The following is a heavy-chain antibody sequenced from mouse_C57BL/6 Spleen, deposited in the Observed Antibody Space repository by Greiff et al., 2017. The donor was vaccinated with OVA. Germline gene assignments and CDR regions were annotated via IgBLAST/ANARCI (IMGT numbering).Heavy chain of an antibody. CDR1: GYTFTDYN. V-gene: IGHV1-18*01. D-gene: IGHD2-4*01. Sequence: EVQLQESGPELVKPGASVKIPCKASGYTFTDYNMDWVKQSHGKSLEWIGDINPNNGGTNYNQKFKGKATLTVDKSSSTAYMELRSLTSEDTAVYYCARNDYDGYYYAMDYWGQGTSVTVSS. CDR3: ARNDYDGYYYAMDY. CDR2: INPNNGGT. J-gene: IGHJ4*01.